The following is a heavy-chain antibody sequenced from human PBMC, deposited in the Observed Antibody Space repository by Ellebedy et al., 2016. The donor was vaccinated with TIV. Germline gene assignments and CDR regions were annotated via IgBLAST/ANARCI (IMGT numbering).Heavy chain of an antibody. D-gene: IGHD3-10*01. Sequence: GESLKISCAASGFTFSSYWMSWVRQAPGKGLEWVANIKEDGSEKYYVDSVKVRFTISRDNAKNSLYLQMNSLRAEDTAVYYCARVPWGSGAVNWFDPWGQGTLVTVSS. CDR3: ARVPWGSGAVNWFDP. J-gene: IGHJ5*02. CDR1: GFTFSSYW. CDR2: IKEDGSEK. V-gene: IGHV3-7*01.